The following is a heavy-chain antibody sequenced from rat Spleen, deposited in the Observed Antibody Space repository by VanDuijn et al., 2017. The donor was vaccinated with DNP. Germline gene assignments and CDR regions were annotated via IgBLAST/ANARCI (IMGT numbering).Heavy chain of an antibody. D-gene: IGHD1-12*02. CDR2: ISPSGGKT. CDR3: AREGDYYDGSYVDALDA. V-gene: IGHV5-25*01. Sequence: EVQLVESGGGLVQPGRSMNLACAASGFTFSNYDMAWVRQAPTKGLEWVAYISPSGGKTYYRDSVKGRFTISRDNAKTTLYLQMDSLRSEDSATYYCAREGDYYDGSYVDALDAWGQGTSVTVSS. J-gene: IGHJ4*01. CDR1: GFTFSNYD.